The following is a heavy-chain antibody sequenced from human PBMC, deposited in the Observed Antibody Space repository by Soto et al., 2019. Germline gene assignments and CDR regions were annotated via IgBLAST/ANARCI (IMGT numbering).Heavy chain of an antibody. CDR2: ISYDGSNK. CDR1: GFAFSSYV. J-gene: IGHJ6*02. CDR3: AKVLIEYSSISSGMDA. D-gene: IGHD6-6*01. V-gene: IGHV3-30*18. Sequence: WGSLTLSCAASGFAFSSYVMHWVLQAPGKGLEWVAVISYDGSNKYYADSVKGRFTISRDNSKNTLYLQMNSLRAEDTAVYYCAKVLIEYSSISSGMDAWCQGTTVTV.